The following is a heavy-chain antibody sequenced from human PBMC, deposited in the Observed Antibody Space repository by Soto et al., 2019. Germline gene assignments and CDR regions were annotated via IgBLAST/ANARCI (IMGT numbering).Heavy chain of an antibody. J-gene: IGHJ6*02. CDR2: IIPIFGTA. V-gene: IGHV1-69*01. Sequence: QVQLVQSGAEVKKPGSSVKVSCKASGGTFSSYAISWVRQAPGQGLEWMGGIIPIFGTANYAQKFQGRVTITADESTSTAYMELSSLRSEDTAVYYCARGIFLDIATVYYYYYGMDVWGQGTTVTVSS. CDR1: GGTFSSYA. D-gene: IGHD5-18*01. CDR3: ARGIFLDIATVYYYYYGMDV.